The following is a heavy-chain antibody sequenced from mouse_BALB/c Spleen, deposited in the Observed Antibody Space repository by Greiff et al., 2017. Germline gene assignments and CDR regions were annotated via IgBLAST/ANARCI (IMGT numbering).Heavy chain of an antibody. Sequence: VQLQQSGAELVRPGALVKLSCKASGFNIKDYYMHWVKQRPEQGLEWIGWIDPENGNTIYDPKFQGKASITADTSSNTAYLQLSSLTSEDTAVYYCASYYYGTPFAYWGQGTLVTVSA. CDR2: IDPENGNT. CDR3: ASYYYGTPFAY. CDR1: GFNIKDYY. D-gene: IGHD1-1*01. V-gene: IGHV14-1*02. J-gene: IGHJ3*01.